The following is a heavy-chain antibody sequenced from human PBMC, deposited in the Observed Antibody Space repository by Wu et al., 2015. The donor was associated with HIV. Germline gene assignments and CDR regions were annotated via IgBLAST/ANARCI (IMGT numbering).Heavy chain of an antibody. D-gene: IGHD2-2*01. CDR2: INPQTGGT. V-gene: IGHV1-2*02. CDR1: GYPFTNYY. Sequence: VQLVQSGSEVKTPGASVKVSCTTSGYPFTNYYTHWVRQAPGQALEWIGWINPQTGGTNYAQKFHDRVTVTTDTSANTAYMELSGLTSDDTAVYFCVRDAGPVDFDYWGQGTLVTSP. J-gene: IGHJ4*02. CDR3: VRDAGPVDFDY.